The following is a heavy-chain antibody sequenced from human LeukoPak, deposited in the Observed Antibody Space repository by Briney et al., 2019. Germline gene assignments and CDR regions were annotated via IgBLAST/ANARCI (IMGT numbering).Heavy chain of an antibody. CDR3: AKLAGYSYGQPYFDY. D-gene: IGHD5-18*01. V-gene: IGHV3-74*01. CDR1: GFTLSSYW. J-gene: IGHJ4*02. Sequence: GGSLKLSCATSGFTLSSYWMHWVRQVPGKGLEWLSRINNDGVSTSYADSVKGRFTISRDNAKNTLYLRMNSLRAEDTAIYYCAKLAGYSYGQPYFDYWGQGTLVTVSS. CDR2: INNDGVST.